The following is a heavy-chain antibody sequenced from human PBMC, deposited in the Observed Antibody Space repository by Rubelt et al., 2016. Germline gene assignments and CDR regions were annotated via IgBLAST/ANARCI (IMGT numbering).Heavy chain of an antibody. CDR2: VSYSGSA. Sequence: QLQLHESGPGLVKPSETLSLTCTVSGGSTSSSNSYWGWIRQSPGKGLEWIGTVSYSGSAYYNPSLRSRVTISEDTSKNQLARNRRSVTAADTAVYYCARVGGYSYGQGWFDPWGQGTLVTVSS. D-gene: IGHD5-18*01. CDR3: ARVGGYSYGQGWFDP. V-gene: IGHV4-39*01. CDR1: GGSTSSSNSY. J-gene: IGHJ5*02.